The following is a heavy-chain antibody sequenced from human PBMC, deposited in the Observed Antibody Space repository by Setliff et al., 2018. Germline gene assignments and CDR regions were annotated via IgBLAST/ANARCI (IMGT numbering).Heavy chain of an antibody. J-gene: IGHJ4*02. CDR1: GGIFNSFS. CDR2: IIPLFETT. V-gene: IGHV1-69*06. CDR3: ARAQSWSGGPYYFDN. D-gene: IGHD3-3*01. Sequence: GASVKVSCKASGGIFNSFSITWVRQAPGQGLEWMGRIIPLFETTNYVEKFQGRVTITADKSTSTAYMDLSSLRFEDTAVYYCARAQSWSGGPYYFDNWGQGTLVTVSS.